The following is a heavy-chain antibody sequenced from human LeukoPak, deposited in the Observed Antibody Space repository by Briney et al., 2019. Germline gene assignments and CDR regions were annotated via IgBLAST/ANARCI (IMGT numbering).Heavy chain of an antibody. CDR2: ISGSGGST. Sequence: GGSLRLSCAASGFTFSSYAMSWVRQAPGKGLEWVSAISGSGGSTYYADSVKGRFTISRDNSKNTPYLQMNSLRAEDTAVYYCAKDRGYSYGYGPWYFDLWGRGTPVTVSS. V-gene: IGHV3-23*01. J-gene: IGHJ2*01. D-gene: IGHD5-18*01. CDR3: AKDRGYSYGYGPWYFDL. CDR1: GFTFSSYA.